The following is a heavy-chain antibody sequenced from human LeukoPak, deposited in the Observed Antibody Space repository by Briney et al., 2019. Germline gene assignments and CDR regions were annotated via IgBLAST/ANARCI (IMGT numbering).Heavy chain of an antibody. CDR1: AFTFTSYY. CDR3: ARARRYPYGESGWNY. J-gene: IGHJ4*02. V-gene: IGHV3-7*01. CDR2: IKHDGSEQ. D-gene: IGHD4-17*01. Sequence: GGSLRLSCAGPAFTFTSYYMNCVRQAPWKGQQWVANIKHDGSEQQYVDSVKGRFTICRDNVANSRSRQRNSAKDGDPAEWYCARARRYPYGESGWNYWGPRPLVTAAS.